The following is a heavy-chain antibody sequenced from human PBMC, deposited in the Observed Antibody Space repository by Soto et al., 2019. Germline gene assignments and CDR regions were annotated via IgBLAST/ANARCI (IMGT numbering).Heavy chain of an antibody. V-gene: IGHV1-2*04. CDR3: ARDLTGYCSSTSCYYFDY. J-gene: IGHJ4*02. CDR1: GYTFTGYY. Sequence: ASVKVSCKASGYTFTGYYMHWVRQAPGQGLEWMGWINPNSGGTNYAQKFQGWVTMTRDTSISTAYMELGRLRSDDTAVYYCARDLTGYCSSTSCYYFDYWGQGTLVTVSS. CDR2: INPNSGGT. D-gene: IGHD2-2*01.